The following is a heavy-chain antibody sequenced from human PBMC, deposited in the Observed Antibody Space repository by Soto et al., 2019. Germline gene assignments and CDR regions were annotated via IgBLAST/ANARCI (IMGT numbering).Heavy chain of an antibody. CDR3: ARLSWTPPYYYSYYMDV. Sequence: SETLSLTCTVSGGSISSYYWSWIRQPPGKGLEWMGYIYYSGSTNYNPSLKSRVTISLDTSKNQFSMKLSSVTAADTAVYYCARLSWTPPYYYSYYMDVWGKGTTVTVSS. J-gene: IGHJ6*03. CDR2: IYYSGST. CDR1: GGSISSYY. V-gene: IGHV4-59*08. D-gene: IGHD3-10*01.